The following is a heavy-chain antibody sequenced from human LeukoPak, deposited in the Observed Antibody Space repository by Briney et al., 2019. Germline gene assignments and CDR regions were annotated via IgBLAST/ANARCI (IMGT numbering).Heavy chain of an antibody. CDR2: VNASSGAA. Sequence: GASVEVPCKACGYTFTRYCMHWVRQAPGHGLEWMGIVNASSGAANYAQKFQGRVTMTRDTSTSTVYMELSSLRSEDTAIYYCTRDKAVVPAATYFDYWGQGTLVTVSS. CDR1: GYTFTRYC. D-gene: IGHD2-2*01. CDR3: TRDKAVVPAATYFDY. V-gene: IGHV1-46*01. J-gene: IGHJ4*02.